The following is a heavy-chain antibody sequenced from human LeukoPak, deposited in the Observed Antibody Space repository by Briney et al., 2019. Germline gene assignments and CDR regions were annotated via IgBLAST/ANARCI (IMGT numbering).Heavy chain of an antibody. V-gene: IGHV1-46*01. D-gene: IGHD5-24*01. CDR2: INPSGGST. Sequence: GASVKVSCKASGYTFTSYYMHWVRQAPGQGLEWMGIINPSGGSTSYAQKFQGRVTMTRDTSTSTVYMELSSLRSEDTAVYYCARAPPGRKGYNPYYLDYWGQGTRVTVSS. CDR1: GYTFTSYY. J-gene: IGHJ4*02. CDR3: ARAPPGRKGYNPYYLDY.